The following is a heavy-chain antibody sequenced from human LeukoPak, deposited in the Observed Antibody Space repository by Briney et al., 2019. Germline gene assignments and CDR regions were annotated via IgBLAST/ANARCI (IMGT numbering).Heavy chain of an antibody. CDR1: GFTFSSYA. Sequence: GGSLRLSCAASGFTFSSYAMSWVRQAPGKGLEWVSAISGSGGSTYYAESVKGRFTISRDNFKNTLYLQMNSLRAEDTAVYYCAKETYDSSGPLYWGQGTLVTVSS. J-gene: IGHJ4*02. D-gene: IGHD3-22*01. V-gene: IGHV3-23*01. CDR3: AKETYDSSGPLY. CDR2: ISGSGGST.